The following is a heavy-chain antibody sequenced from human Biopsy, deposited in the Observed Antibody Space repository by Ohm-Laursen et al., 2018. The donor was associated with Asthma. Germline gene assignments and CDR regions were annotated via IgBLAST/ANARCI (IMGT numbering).Heavy chain of an antibody. V-gene: IGHV1-18*01. CDR1: GYTFNSAG. D-gene: IGHD3-10*01. CDR3: ARAVDYSHYYGIDV. J-gene: IGHJ6*02. CDR2: ISIYNGNT. Sequence: ASVKVSCKTSGYTFNSAGITWVRQAPGQGLEWMGWISIYNGNTKVAQKLQDRVTMITDTSTSTAYMELRSLRSDDTAVYFCARAVDYSHYYGIDVWGQGTTVTVS.